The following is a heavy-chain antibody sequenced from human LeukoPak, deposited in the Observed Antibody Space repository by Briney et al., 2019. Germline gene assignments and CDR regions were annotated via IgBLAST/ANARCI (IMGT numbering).Heavy chain of an antibody. J-gene: IGHJ4*02. V-gene: IGHV4-31*03. CDR3: AMDSSGFGYFDY. Sequence: SETLSLTCTVSGGSTSSGGYYWSWIRQHPGKGLEWVGYIYYSGSTYYNPSLKGRVTMSVETSKNQFSLKLSSVTAADTAVYYCAMDSSGFGYFDYWGQGTLVTVSS. CDR1: GGSTSSGGYY. D-gene: IGHD3-22*01. CDR2: IYYSGST.